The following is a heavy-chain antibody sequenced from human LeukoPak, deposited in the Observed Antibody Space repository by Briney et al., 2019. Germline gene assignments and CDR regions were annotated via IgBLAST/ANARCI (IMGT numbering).Heavy chain of an antibody. Sequence: GGSLRLSCAASGFTFDDYGMSWVRQAPGKGLEWVSGINWNGGSTDYADSVKGRFTISRDNAKNSLYLQINSPGAEDTALYHCARLRYTYPYYFDYWGQGTLVTVSS. V-gene: IGHV3-20*01. CDR2: INWNGGST. J-gene: IGHJ4*02. CDR1: GFTFDDYG. CDR3: ARLRYTYPYYFDY. D-gene: IGHD5-18*01.